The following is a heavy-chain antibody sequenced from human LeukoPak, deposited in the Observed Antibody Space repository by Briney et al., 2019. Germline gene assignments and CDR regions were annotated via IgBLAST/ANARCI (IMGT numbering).Heavy chain of an antibody. D-gene: IGHD1-1*01. V-gene: IGHV4-39*01. CDR1: GDSISSSPYY. CDR2: IYYSGST. J-gene: IGHJ2*01. Sequence: PSETLSLTCTVSGDSISSSPYYWGWIRQPPGKGLEWIGNIYYSGSTYYNPSLESRVTMSVDTSKNQFSLKLKSVTAADTAVYYCARSSHWNGGWYFDLWGRGTLVSVST. CDR3: ARSSHWNGGWYFDL.